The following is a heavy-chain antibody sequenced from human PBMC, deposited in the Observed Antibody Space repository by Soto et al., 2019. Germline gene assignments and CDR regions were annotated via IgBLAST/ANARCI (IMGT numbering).Heavy chain of an antibody. J-gene: IGHJ6*02. CDR1: GFTFSSYT. V-gene: IGHV3-21*01. CDR3: ARDRLNGMDV. D-gene: IGHD6-25*01. Sequence: GGSLRLSCAASGFTFSSYTTNWVRQAPGKGLEWVSSVSTSSTYIYYADSVKGRFTISRDNAKNSLYLQMNSLRAEDTAVYYCARDRLNGMDVWGQGTTVTVSS. CDR2: VSTSSTYI.